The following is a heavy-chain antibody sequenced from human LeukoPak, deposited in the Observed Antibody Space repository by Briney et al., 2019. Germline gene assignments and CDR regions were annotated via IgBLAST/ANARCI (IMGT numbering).Heavy chain of an antibody. J-gene: IGHJ4*02. D-gene: IGHD6-6*01. CDR3: AKEGDSIAARHFDY. V-gene: IGHV1-69*05. Sequence: AASVKVSCKASGGTFSSYAISWVRQAPGQGLEWMGGIIPIFGTANYAQKFQGRVTITTDESTSTAYMELSSLRSEDTAVYYCAKEGDSIAARHFDYWGQGTLVTVSS. CDR2: IIPIFGTA. CDR1: GGTFSSYA.